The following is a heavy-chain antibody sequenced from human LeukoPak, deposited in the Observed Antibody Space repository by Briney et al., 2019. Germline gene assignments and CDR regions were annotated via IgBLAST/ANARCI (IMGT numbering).Heavy chain of an antibody. CDR3: ARDPSSGSYPGSFDY. Sequence: GGSLRLSCAASGFTFSSYSMNWVRQAPGKGLEWVSSISSSSSYIYYADSVKGRFTISRDNAKNSLYLQMNSLRAEDTAVYYCARDPSSGSYPGSFDYWGQGTLVTVSS. V-gene: IGHV3-21*01. D-gene: IGHD1-26*01. CDR1: GFTFSSYS. J-gene: IGHJ4*02. CDR2: ISSSSSYI.